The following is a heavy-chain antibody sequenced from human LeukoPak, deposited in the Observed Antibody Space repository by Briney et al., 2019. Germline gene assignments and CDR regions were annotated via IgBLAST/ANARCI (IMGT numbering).Heavy chain of an antibody. D-gene: IGHD6-19*01. Sequence: GGSLRLSCTASGFTFGDYAMSWFRQAPGKGLEWVGFIRSKAYGGTTEYAASVKGRFTISRGDSKSIAYLQMNSLKTEDTAVYYCTRGRAVAGTYENDYWGQGTLVTVSS. V-gene: IGHV3-49*03. CDR1: GFTFGDYA. J-gene: IGHJ4*02. CDR3: TRGRAVAGTYENDY. CDR2: IRSKAYGGTT.